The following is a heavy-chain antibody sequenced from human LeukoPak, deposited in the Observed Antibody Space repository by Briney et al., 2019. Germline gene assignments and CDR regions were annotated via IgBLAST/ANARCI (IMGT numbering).Heavy chain of an antibody. J-gene: IGHJ4*02. CDR3: ARGGSVAGTFDY. Sequence: PGGSLRLSCAASGFTFSSYGMHWVRQAPGKGLERVAVIWYDGSNKYYADSVKGRFTISGDNSKNTLYLQMNSLRAEDTAVYYCARGGSVAGTFDYWGQGTLVTVSS. D-gene: IGHD6-19*01. CDR1: GFTFSSYG. V-gene: IGHV3-33*01. CDR2: IWYDGSNK.